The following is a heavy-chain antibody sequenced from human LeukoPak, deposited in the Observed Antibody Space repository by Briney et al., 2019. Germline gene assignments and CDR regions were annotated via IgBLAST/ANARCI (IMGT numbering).Heavy chain of an antibody. V-gene: IGHV3-21*01. D-gene: IGHD2-2*01. Sequence: PGGSLRLSCAASGFTFSSYSMNWVRQAPGKGLEWVSSISSSSSYIYYADSVKGRFTISRDNAKNSLYLQMNSLRAEDTAMYYCARDECSSTSCYRTKGVDYWGQGTLVTVSS. CDR1: GFTFSSYS. J-gene: IGHJ4*02. CDR2: ISSSSSYI. CDR3: ARDECSSTSCYRTKGVDY.